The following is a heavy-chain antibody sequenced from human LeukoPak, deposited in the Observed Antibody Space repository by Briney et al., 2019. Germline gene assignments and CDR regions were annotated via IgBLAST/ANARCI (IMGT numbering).Heavy chain of an antibody. J-gene: IGHJ4*02. CDR3: ATRATGRFFDN. D-gene: IGHD3-9*01. CDR2: ISDSGGDR. CDR1: GFNFSSYG. Sequence: PGGSLRLSCAASGFNFSSYGMHWVRQAPGKGLEWVSSISDSGGDRNDADSVKGRFTISRDNSKNTLYLQMDSLRVEDTAVYYCATRATGRFFDNWGQGTLVTVSS. V-gene: IGHV3-23*01.